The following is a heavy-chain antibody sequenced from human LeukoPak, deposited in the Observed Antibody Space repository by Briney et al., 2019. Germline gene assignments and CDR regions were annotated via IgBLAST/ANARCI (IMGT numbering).Heavy chain of an antibody. CDR1: GFTFSSYW. CDR2: IKQDGSEK. V-gene: IGHV3-7*01. Sequence: GGSLRLSCAASGFTFSSYWMSWVRQAPGKGLEWVANIKQDGSEKYYVDSVKGRFTIPRDNAKNSLYLQMNSLRAEDTAVYYCAKDLHSSSSPFDYWGQGTLVTVSS. D-gene: IGHD6-6*01. J-gene: IGHJ4*02. CDR3: AKDLHSSSSPFDY.